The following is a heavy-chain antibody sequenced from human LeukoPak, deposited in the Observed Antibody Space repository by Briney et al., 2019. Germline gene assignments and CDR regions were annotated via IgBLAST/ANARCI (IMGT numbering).Heavy chain of an antibody. Sequence: GGSLRLSCAASGFTFSNYALSWVRQAPGKGLEWVSTISKNGGGTHYADSVKGRFTISRDNSKNTLYLQMNSLRAEDTAAYYCARAVDGYWGQGTLVTVSS. CDR3: ARAVDGY. CDR2: ISKNGGGT. J-gene: IGHJ4*02. CDR1: GFTFSNYA. V-gene: IGHV3-23*01. D-gene: IGHD6-19*01.